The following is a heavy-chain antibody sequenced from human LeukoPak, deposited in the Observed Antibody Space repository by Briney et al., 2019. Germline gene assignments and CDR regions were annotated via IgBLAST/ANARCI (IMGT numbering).Heavy chain of an antibody. J-gene: IGHJ4*02. CDR1: GFTFSSHW. D-gene: IGHD5-18*01. CDR3: ARDLSGIAGYTYGRGIDY. V-gene: IGHV3-7*01. Sequence: GGSLRLSCAASGFTFSSHWMSWVRQAPGKGLEWVANIKEDGSEKYHVDSVKGRFTISRDNAKTSLYLQMNSLRAEDTAVYYCARDLSGIAGYTYGRGIDYWGQGTLVTVSS. CDR2: IKEDGSEK.